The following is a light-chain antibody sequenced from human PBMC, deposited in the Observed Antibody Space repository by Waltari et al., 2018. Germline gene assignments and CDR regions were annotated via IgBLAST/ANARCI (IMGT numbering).Light chain of an antibody. CDR2: DVS. J-gene: IGKJ4*01. Sequence: EMVLTQSPVILSLSPGARADLSCRASQNIGSQLAWYQQRPGQAPRLLIDDVSNRVTGIPARFSGSGSGTDFTLTISGLAPEDTAVYYCQQRDSWPLTFGGGTKVEI. CDR1: QNIGSQ. CDR3: QQRDSWPLT. V-gene: IGKV3-11*01.